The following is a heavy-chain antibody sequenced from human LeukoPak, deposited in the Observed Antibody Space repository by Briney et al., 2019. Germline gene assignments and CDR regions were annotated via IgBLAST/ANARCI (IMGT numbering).Heavy chain of an antibody. J-gene: IGHJ4*02. CDR3: ARAIAAADNVDY. D-gene: IGHD6-13*01. V-gene: IGHV1-2*02. CDR2: INPNSGGT. CDR1: GYTFTGYY. Sequence: ASVKVSCKASGYTFTGYYMHWVRRAPGQGLEWMGWINPNSGGTNYAQKFQGRVTMTKDTSISTAYMELSRLRSDDTAVYYCARAIAAADNVDYWGQGTLVTVSS.